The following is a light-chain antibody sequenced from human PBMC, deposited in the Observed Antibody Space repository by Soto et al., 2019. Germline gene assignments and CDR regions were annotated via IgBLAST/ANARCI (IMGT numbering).Light chain of an antibody. Sequence: EIVLTQSPASLSLSPGERATLSCRASQSVGSSLAWYQQKLGQAPRLLIYAASDRATGIPGRFSGSGSGTDFTLIISSLDPEDFAFYYCQQGNTWPWTFGQGTKVDIK. CDR2: AAS. CDR3: QQGNTWPWT. V-gene: IGKV3-11*01. J-gene: IGKJ1*01. CDR1: QSVGSS.